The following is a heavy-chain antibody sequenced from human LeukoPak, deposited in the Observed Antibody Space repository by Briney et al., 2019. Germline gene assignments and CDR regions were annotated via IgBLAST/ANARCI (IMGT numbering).Heavy chain of an antibody. Sequence: SETLSLTCTVSGGSISSGSYYWSWIRQPAGKGLEWIGRIFASGNTNYNPSLKSRVTISVDTSKNQFSLKLSSVTAADTAVYYCARDFTAVAGPFDYWGQGTLVTVSS. CDR3: ARDFTAVAGPFDY. CDR1: GGSISSGSYY. CDR2: IFASGNT. J-gene: IGHJ4*02. D-gene: IGHD6-19*01. V-gene: IGHV4-61*02.